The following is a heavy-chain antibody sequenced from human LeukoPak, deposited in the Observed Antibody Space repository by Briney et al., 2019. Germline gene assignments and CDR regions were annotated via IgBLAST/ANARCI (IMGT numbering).Heavy chain of an antibody. CDR3: ARDNNLYCSGGSCPGAFDI. V-gene: IGHV3-9*01. Sequence: PGGSLRLSCAASGFTFDDYAMHWVRHAPGKGLEWVSGISWNSGSIGYADSVKGRFTISRDNAKNSLYLQMNSLRAEDTALYHCARDNNLYCSGGSCPGAFDIWGQGTMVTVSS. CDR2: ISWNSGSI. J-gene: IGHJ3*02. CDR1: GFTFDDYA. D-gene: IGHD2-15*01.